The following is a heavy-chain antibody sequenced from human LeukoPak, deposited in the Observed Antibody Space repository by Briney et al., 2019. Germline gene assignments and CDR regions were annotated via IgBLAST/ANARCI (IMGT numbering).Heavy chain of an antibody. Sequence: HPSETLSLTCTVSGGSISSSSYYWGWIRQPPGKGLEWIGSISYSGSTYYNPSLKSRVTISVDTSKNQFSLKLSSVTAADTAVYYCARGRSSGSLFRDFDYWGQGTLVTVSS. CDR2: ISYSGST. D-gene: IGHD1-26*01. CDR3: ARGRSSGSLFRDFDY. CDR1: GGSISSSSYY. V-gene: IGHV4-39*07. J-gene: IGHJ4*02.